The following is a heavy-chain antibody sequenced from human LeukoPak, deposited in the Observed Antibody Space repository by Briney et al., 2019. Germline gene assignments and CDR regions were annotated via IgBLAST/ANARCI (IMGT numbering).Heavy chain of an antibody. J-gene: IGHJ4*02. CDR2: IYHSGST. CDR3: ARGPPSGRYYYDSSGYYYEIPSYFDY. Sequence: SETLSLTCAVSGDSISSGGYSWRWIRQPPGKGLEWIGYIYHSGSTYYNPSLKSRVTISVDRSKNQFSLKLSSVTAADTAVYYCARGPPSGRYYYDSSGYYYEIPSYFDYWGQGTLVTVSS. V-gene: IGHV4-30-2*01. CDR1: GDSISSGGYS. D-gene: IGHD3-22*01.